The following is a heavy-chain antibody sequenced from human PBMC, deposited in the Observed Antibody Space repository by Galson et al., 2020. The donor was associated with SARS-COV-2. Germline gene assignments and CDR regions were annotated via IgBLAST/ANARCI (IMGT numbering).Heavy chain of an antibody. CDR3: AHRRYVEWLSAYYYVDY. Sequence: SGPTLVKPTQTLTLTCTFSGFSLSTSGVGVGWIRQPPAKDLEWLALIYWDEDKRYSPSLKSRLTITKDTSKNQVVLTMTNMAPVDTATYDCAHRRYVEWLSAYYYVDYWGQGTLVTVSS. D-gene: IGHD3-9*01. CDR2: IYWDEDK. V-gene: IGHV2-5*02. CDR1: GFSLSTSGVG. J-gene: IGHJ4*02.